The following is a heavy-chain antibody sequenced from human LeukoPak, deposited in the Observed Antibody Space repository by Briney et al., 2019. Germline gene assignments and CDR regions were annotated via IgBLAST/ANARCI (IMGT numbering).Heavy chain of an antibody. V-gene: IGHV4-38-2*02. CDR2: IYHSGST. CDR1: GYSISSGYY. CDR3: ARHHLDSSSWYLGQRRFYFDY. Sequence: SETLSLTCTVSGYSISSGYYWGWIRQPPGKGLEWIGSIYHSGSTYYNPSLKSRVTISVDTSKNQFSLKLSSVTAADTAVYYCARHHLDSSSWYLGQRRFYFDYWGQGTLVTVSS. J-gene: IGHJ4*02. D-gene: IGHD6-13*01.